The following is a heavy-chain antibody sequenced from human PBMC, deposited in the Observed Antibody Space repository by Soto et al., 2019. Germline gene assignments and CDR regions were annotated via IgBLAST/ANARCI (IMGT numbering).Heavy chain of an antibody. CDR2: IYSGGST. J-gene: IGHJ4*02. CDR3: ARERYVEWEQGGYFDY. D-gene: IGHD1-26*01. V-gene: IGHV3-53*01. CDR1: GFTVSSNY. Sequence: EVQLVESGGGLIQPGGSLRLSCAASGFTVSSNYMSWVRQAPGKGLEWVSVIYSGGSTYYADSVKGRFTISRDNSKNTLYLQMNSLRAEDTAVYYCARERYVEWEQGGYFDYWGQGTLVTVSS.